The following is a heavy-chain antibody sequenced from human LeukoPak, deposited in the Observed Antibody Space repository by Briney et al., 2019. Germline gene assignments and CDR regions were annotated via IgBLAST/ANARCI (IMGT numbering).Heavy chain of an antibody. V-gene: IGHV3-30*14. D-gene: IGHD3-22*01. Sequence: GGSLRLSCAASGFTFSSYAMHWVRQAPGKGLEWVAVISYDGSNKYYADSVKGRFTISRDNSKNTLYLQMNSLRAEDTAVYYCAREGVYDSSGYHDAFDIWGQGTMVTVSS. J-gene: IGHJ3*02. CDR2: ISYDGSNK. CDR1: GFTFSSYA. CDR3: AREGVYDSSGYHDAFDI.